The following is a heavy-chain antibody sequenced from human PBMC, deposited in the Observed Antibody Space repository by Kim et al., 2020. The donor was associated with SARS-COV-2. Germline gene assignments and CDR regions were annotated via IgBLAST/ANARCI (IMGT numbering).Heavy chain of an antibody. V-gene: IGHV3-49*04. CDR3: TRASSSYYYYMDV. J-gene: IGHJ6*03. D-gene: IGHD6-6*01. CDR1: GFTFGDYA. Sequence: GGSLRLSCTASGFTFGDYAMSWVRQAPGKGLEWVGFIRSKAYGGTTEYAASVKGRFTISRDDSKSIAYLQMNSLKTEDTAVYYCTRASSSYYYYMDVWGKGTTVTVSS. CDR2: IRSKAYGGTT.